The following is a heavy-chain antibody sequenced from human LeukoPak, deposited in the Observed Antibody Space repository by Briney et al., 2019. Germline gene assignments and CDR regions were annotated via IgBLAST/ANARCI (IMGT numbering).Heavy chain of an antibody. V-gene: IGHV3-21*01. CDR1: GFTFSSYS. CDR2: ISSSSSYI. Sequence: GGSLRLSCAASGFTFSSYSMNWVRQAPGKGLEWVSSISSSSSYIYYADSVKGRFTISRDNSKNTLYLQMNSLRAEDTAVYYCAREPYCSSTSCYTYYYYYYMDVWGKGTTVTVSS. J-gene: IGHJ6*03. CDR3: AREPYCSSTSCYTYYYYYYMDV. D-gene: IGHD2-2*02.